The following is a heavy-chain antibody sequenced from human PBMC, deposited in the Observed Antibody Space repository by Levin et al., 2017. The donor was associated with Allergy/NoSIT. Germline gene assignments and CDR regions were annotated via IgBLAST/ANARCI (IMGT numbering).Heavy chain of an antibody. CDR2: IWYDGSNK. CDR1: GFTFSSYG. J-gene: IGHJ4*02. CDR3: ARDAGDSRGYSFDY. D-gene: IGHD3-22*01. Sequence: SCAASGFTFSSYGMHWVRQAPGKGLEWVAVIWYDGSNKYYADSVKGRFTISRDNSKNTLYLQMNSLRAEDTAVYYCARDAGDSRGYSFDYWGQGTLVTVSS. V-gene: IGHV3-33*01.